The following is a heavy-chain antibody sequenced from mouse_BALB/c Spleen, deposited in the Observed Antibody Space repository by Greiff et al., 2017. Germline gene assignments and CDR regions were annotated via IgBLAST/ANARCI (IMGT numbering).Heavy chain of an antibody. CDR2: IDPENGNT. V-gene: IGHV14-1*02. J-gene: IGHJ2*01. CDR1: GFNIKDYY. Sequence: DVQLQESGAELVRPGALVKLSCKASGFNIKDYYMHWVKQRPEQGLEWIGWIDPENGNTIYDPKFQGKASITADTSSNTAYLQLSSLTSEDTAVYYCANYFDYWGQGTTLTVSS. CDR3: ANYFDY.